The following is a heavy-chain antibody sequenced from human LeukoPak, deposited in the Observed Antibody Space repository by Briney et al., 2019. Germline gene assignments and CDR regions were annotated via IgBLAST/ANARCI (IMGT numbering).Heavy chain of an antibody. V-gene: IGHV1-18*01. CDR2: INANNSDT. CDR1: GYTFTSYG. Sequence: ASGKVSCKASGYTFTSYGISWVRQAPGQGLEWMGWINANNSDTHYAQKLQGRITMTTDTSTSTVYMELRSLRSDDTAVYYCTRDFVLLTSYDVFENWGQGTLVTVSS. CDR3: TRDFVLLTSYDVFEN. J-gene: IGHJ4*02. D-gene: IGHD3-3*01.